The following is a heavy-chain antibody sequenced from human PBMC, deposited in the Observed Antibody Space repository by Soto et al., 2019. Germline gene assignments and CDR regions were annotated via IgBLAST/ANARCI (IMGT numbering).Heavy chain of an antibody. V-gene: IGHV3-21*01. Sequence: EVQLVESGGGLVKPGGSLRLSCAASGFTFSTYTMNWVRQAPGKGLEWISSISSGSSYIYYAGSVKGRFTISRDNAKNSLFLQMNSLRADDPAVYYCPRDILSGGAYPDSWGQGTKVTVSS. CDR2: ISSGSSYI. J-gene: IGHJ5*01. CDR3: PRDILSGGAYPDS. CDR1: GFTFSTYT. D-gene: IGHD3-10*01.